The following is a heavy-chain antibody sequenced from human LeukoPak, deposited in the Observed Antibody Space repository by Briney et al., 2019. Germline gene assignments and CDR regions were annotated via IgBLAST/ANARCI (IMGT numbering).Heavy chain of an antibody. J-gene: IGHJ4*02. CDR1: ANSISSGHF. CDR2: ISPNGGT. D-gene: IGHD5/OR15-5a*01. CDR3: ARVGPPAVGPNQSVYSFDY. V-gene: IGHV4-38-2*01. Sequence: SETLSLTCGVSANSISSGHFWGWIRQSPGKGLEWIGSISPNGGTYYIPSLRSRFTMSIDTSRSQFSMNLRSVTAADTAVYYCARVGPPAVGPNQSVYSFDYWGLGTLVTVSS.